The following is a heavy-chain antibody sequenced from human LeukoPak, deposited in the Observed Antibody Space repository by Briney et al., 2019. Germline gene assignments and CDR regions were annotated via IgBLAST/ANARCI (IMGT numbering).Heavy chain of an antibody. Sequence: GGSLRLSCAASGFTFSSYGMHWVRQAPGKGLEWVAFIRYDGSNKYYADSVKGRFTISRDNSKNTLYLQMNSLRAEDTAVYYCAKVKDIVATGGFDYWGQGTLVTVSS. CDR3: AKVKDIVATGGFDY. J-gene: IGHJ4*02. D-gene: IGHD5-12*01. CDR2: IRYDGSNK. V-gene: IGHV3-30*02. CDR1: GFTFSSYG.